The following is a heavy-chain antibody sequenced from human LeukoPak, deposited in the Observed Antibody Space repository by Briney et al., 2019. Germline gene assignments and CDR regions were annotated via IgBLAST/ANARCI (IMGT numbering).Heavy chain of an antibody. CDR1: GYTFTSYY. V-gene: IGHV1-46*01. CDR2: INPSGGST. CDR3: ARRTSYCSSTSCRRDYYYYMDV. Sequence: ASVKVSCKASGYTFTSYYMHWVRQAPGQGLEWMGIINPSGGSTSYAQKFQGRVTMTRDTSKNQFSLKLSSVTAADTAVYYCARRTSYCSSTSCRRDYYYYMDVWGKGTTVTVSS. D-gene: IGHD2-2*01. J-gene: IGHJ6*03.